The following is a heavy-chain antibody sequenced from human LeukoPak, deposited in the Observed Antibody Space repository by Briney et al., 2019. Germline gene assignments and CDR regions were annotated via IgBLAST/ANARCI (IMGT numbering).Heavy chain of an antibody. J-gene: IGHJ3*02. CDR1: GYSISSGYY. D-gene: IGHD1-26*01. CDR3: ARRVWATTISRDGFDI. CDR2: IYHSGST. Sequence: SETLSLTCTVSGYSISSGYYWGWIRQPPGKGLEWIGSIYHSGSTYYNPSLKSRVTISVDTSKNQFSLKLSSVTAADTAVYYCARRVWATTISRDGFDIWGQGTMVTVSS. V-gene: IGHV4-38-2*02.